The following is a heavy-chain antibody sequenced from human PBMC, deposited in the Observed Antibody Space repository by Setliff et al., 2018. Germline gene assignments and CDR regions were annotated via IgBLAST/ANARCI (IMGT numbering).Heavy chain of an antibody. V-gene: IGHV3-48*01. J-gene: IGHJ4*02. CDR3: ARGGDYCGGECYIPPPDSY. CDR2: ISSSSSTI. CDR1: GFTFSSYS. Sequence: GGSLRLSCTASGFTFSSYSMDWVRQAPGKGLEWVSYISSSSSTIYYADSVRGRFTISRDISKNTLYLQMNSLRPEDTAVYYCARGGDYCGGECYIPPPDSYWGQGTLVTVSS. D-gene: IGHD2-21*01.